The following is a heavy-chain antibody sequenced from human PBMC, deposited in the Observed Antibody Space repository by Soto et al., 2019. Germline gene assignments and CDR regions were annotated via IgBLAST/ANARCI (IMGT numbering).Heavy chain of an antibody. CDR2: IRNKANNYAT. V-gene: IGHV3-72*01. D-gene: IGHD1-26*01. Sequence: EVQLVESGGGLVQPGGSLRLSCAASGFTFRDHYMDWVRQAPGKGLEWVGRIRNKANNYATEYAASVKDRFTISRDDSKNSVYLQMNSLKTEDTAVYYCARGWALGELLPGAFDYWGQGILVTVSS. CDR1: GFTFRDHY. CDR3: ARGWALGELLPGAFDY. J-gene: IGHJ4*02.